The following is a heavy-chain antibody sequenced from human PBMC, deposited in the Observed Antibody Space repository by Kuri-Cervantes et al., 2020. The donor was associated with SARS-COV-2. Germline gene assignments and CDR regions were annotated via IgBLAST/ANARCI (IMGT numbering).Heavy chain of an antibody. Sequence: ASVKVSCKASGYTFTGYYMHWVRQAPGQGLEWMGWINPNSGGTNYAQKFQGWVTMTRDTSISPAYMELSRLRSDDTAVYYCARLSKYSSSSSYYYYGMDVWGKGTTVTVSS. CDR1: GYTFTGYY. D-gene: IGHD6-6*01. V-gene: IGHV1-2*04. CDR2: INPNSGGT. J-gene: IGHJ6*04. CDR3: ARLSKYSSSSSYYYYGMDV.